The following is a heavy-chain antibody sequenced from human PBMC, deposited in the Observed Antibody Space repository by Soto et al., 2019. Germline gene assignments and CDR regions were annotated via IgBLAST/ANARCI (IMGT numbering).Heavy chain of an antibody. D-gene: IGHD1-7*01. V-gene: IGHV1-18*01. CDR2: VSTYNGNT. CDR3: ARGYNWNFHYYYYMDV. CDR1: GYTFTSFG. J-gene: IGHJ6*03. Sequence: QVQLVQSGAEVKKPGASVKVSCKASGYTFTSFGVIWVRQAPGQGLEWMGWVSTYNGNTNSAQKLQDRVTITTDTSTSTAYLELRSLRSDDTAVYYCARGYNWNFHYYYYMDVWGKGTTVTVSS.